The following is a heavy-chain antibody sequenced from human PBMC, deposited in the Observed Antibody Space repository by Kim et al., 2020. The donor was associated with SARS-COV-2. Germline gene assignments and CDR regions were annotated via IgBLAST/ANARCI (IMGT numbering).Heavy chain of an antibody. D-gene: IGHD4-17*01. J-gene: IGHJ6*02. V-gene: IGHV4-31*03. CDR3: ARVTVTTGYYYYGMDV. Sequence: SETLSLTCTVSGGSISSGGYYWSWIRQHPGKGPEWIGYIYYSGSTYYNPSLKSRVTISVDTSKNQFSLKLSSVTAADTAVYYCARVTVTTGYYYYGMDVWGQGTTVTVSS. CDR2: IYYSGST. CDR1: GGSISSGGYY.